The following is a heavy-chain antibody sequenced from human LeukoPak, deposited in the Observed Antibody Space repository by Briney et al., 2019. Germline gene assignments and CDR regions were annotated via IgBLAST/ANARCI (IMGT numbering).Heavy chain of an antibody. Sequence: PGGSLGLSCVASGFSFSNSWMHWVRQAPGRGLVWVSRIDRDGGSETYADSVKGRFAISRDNAKNTLYLQMNSLRAEDTAVYYCAKTFHDYVWGSLDAFHIWGQGTMVTVSS. CDR1: GFSFSNSW. V-gene: IGHV3-74*01. J-gene: IGHJ3*02. D-gene: IGHD3-16*01. CDR3: AKTFHDYVWGSLDAFHI. CDR2: IDRDGGSE.